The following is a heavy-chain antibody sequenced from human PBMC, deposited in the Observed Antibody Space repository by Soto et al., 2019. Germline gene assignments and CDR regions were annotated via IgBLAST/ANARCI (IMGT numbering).Heavy chain of an antibody. Sequence: ASVKVSCKASGYTFTGYYMHWVRQAPGQGLEWMGWINPNSGGTNYAQKFQGWVTMTRDTSISTAYMELSSLRSEDTAVYYCARDWAYGGNSEYYYYGMDVWGQGTTVTVSS. CDR2: INPNSGGT. CDR3: ARDWAYGGNSEYYYYGMDV. J-gene: IGHJ6*02. D-gene: IGHD4-17*01. CDR1: GYTFTGYY. V-gene: IGHV1-2*04.